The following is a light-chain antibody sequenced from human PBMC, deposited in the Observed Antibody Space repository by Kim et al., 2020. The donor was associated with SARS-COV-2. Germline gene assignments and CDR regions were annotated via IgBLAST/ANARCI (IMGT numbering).Light chain of an antibody. J-gene: IGKJ4*01. V-gene: IGKV3-20*01. CDR1: QSVSSSY. Sequence: EIVLTQSPGTLSLSPGERATLSCRASQSVSSSYLAWYQQKPGQAPSLLIYGASSRATGIPDRFSGSGSGTDFTLTISRLEPEDFAVYYCQEYGSSNFGGGTKVDIK. CDR3: QEYGSSN. CDR2: GAS.